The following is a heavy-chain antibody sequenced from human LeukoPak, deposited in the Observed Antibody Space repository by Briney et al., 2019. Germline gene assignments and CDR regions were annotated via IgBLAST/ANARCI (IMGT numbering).Heavy chain of an antibody. J-gene: IGHJ4*02. CDR1: GFTFSIYS. CDR3: AREDTSSWDY. CDR2: ISSSGSYI. V-gene: IGHV3-21*01. Sequence: GGSLRLSCAASGFTFSIYSMDWVRQAPGKGLEWVSSISSSGSYIYYADSLKGRFTISRDNAKNSLYLQMNSLRAEDTAVYYCAREDTSSWDYWGQGILVTVSS. D-gene: IGHD6-13*01.